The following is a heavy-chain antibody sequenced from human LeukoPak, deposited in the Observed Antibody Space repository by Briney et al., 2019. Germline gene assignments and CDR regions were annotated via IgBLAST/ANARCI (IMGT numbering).Heavy chain of an antibody. D-gene: IGHD2-15*01. CDR1: GGSIRSSYYY. CDR3: ARDNRIGEFDY. J-gene: IGHJ4*02. V-gene: IGHV4-39*07. CDR2: IYDSGST. Sequence: SETLSLTCTVSGGSIRSSYYYWGWIRQPPGKGLEWIGSIYDSGSTYYNPSLKSRVTISVDTSKNQFSLKLNSVTAADTAVYYCARDNRIGEFDYWGQGTLVTVSS.